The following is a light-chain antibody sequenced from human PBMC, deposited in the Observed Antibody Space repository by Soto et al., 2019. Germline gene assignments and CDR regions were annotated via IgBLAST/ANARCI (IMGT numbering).Light chain of an antibody. CDR3: PSYDSSLSPNYV. Sequence: QSVLTQPPSVSGAPGQRVAISCTGSSSNIGAGYEVHWYQQLPGTAPKLLIYANTNRPSGVPGRFSGSTSGTSASLAITGLQAEDEADYYCPSYDSSLSPNYVFGTGTKLTVL. CDR1: SSNIGAGYE. CDR2: ANT. J-gene: IGLJ1*01. V-gene: IGLV1-40*01.